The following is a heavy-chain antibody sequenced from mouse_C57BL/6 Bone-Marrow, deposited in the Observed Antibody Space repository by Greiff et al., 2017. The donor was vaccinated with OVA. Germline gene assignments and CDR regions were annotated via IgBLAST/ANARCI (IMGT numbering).Heavy chain of an antibody. CDR2: IWSGGST. CDR1: GFSLTSYG. CDR3: ARNLWLLLFAY. V-gene: IGHV2-2*01. D-gene: IGHD2-3*01. J-gene: IGHJ3*01. Sequence: VQLQESGPGLVQPSQSLSITCTVSGFSLTSYGVHWVRQSPGKGLEWLGVIWSGGSTDYNAAFISRLSISKDNSKSQVFFKMNSLQADDTAIYYCARNLWLLLFAYWGQGTLVTVSA.